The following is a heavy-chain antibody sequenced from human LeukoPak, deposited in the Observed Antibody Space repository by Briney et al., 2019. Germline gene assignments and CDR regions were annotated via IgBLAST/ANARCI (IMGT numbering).Heavy chain of an antibody. CDR1: GDSVSSNSAA. Sequence: SQTLSLTCAISGDSVSSNSAAWNWIRRSPSRGLEWLGRTYYRSKWYSDYALSVKSRITINPDTSKNQFSLQLNSVTPEDTAVYYCARLVGSGWFDFWGQGTLVTVSS. CDR2: TYYRSKWYS. D-gene: IGHD6-19*01. CDR3: ARLVGSGWFDF. V-gene: IGHV6-1*01. J-gene: IGHJ4*02.